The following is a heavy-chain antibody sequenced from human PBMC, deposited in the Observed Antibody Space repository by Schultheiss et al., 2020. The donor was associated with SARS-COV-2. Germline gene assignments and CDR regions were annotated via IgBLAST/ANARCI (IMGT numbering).Heavy chain of an antibody. CDR1: GHTRTESS. CDR2: FDPEDAVT. J-gene: IGHJ4*02. CDR3: ARLGDLDF. Sequence: ASVKVSCKVSGHTRTESSMHWVRQAPGKGLEWMGGFDPEDAVTIYSQKFQGRVIMTEDTATVTAYMDLRRLTSDDTAVYYCARLGDLDFWGQGTLVTFSS. D-gene: IGHD3-16*01. V-gene: IGHV1-24*01.